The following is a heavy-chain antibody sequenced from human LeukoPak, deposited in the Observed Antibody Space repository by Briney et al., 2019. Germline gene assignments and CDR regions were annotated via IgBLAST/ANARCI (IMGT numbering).Heavy chain of an antibody. CDR1: GGSFSSTSYY. J-gene: IGHJ5*02. CDR2: IYHTGST. V-gene: IGHV4-39*01. D-gene: IGHD3-10*01. CDR3: ARPIRSRDNNWFDP. Sequence: PSETLSLTCSVSGGSFSSTSYYWGWIRQPPGKGLEWIANIYHTGSTYYNPSLKSRVIISVDTSTNQFSLKLNSVTAADTAVYYCARPIRSRDNNWFDPWGQGILVTVSS.